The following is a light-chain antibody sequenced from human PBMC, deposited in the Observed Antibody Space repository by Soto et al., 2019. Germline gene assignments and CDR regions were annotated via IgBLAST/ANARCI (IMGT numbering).Light chain of an antibody. CDR3: FSYKASDIWV. CDR2: AVS. J-gene: IGLJ3*02. Sequence: QSALTQPRSVSGSPGQSGTISCTGTNSDVGGYNFVSWYQQLPGKAPQLMISAVSQRPSGVPDRFYVSKSGDTASLTISGFQCYDEAEYFCFSYKASDIWVFGGGTKVTVL. CDR1: NSDVGGYNF. V-gene: IGLV2-11*01.